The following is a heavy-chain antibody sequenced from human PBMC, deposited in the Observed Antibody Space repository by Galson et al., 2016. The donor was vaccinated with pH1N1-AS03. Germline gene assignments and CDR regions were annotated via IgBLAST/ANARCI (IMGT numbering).Heavy chain of an antibody. Sequence: SETLSLTCTVSGGSTSTSYWNWIRQPPGKEMEWIGYMYQSGTTTYNPSLQSRVTMSVDTSEKQFSLTLTSVTAADTAVYYCAREKRISFGGGRWYFDLWGRGTLVTVSS. V-gene: IGHV4-59*01. CDR3: AREKRISFGGGRWYFDL. CDR2: MYQSGTT. CDR1: GGSTSTSY. D-gene: IGHD3-16*01. J-gene: IGHJ2*01.